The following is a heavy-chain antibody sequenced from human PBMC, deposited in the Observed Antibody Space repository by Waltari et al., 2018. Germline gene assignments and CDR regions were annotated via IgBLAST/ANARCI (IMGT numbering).Heavy chain of an antibody. CDR3: ARQQQMAPGAFDI. CDR1: GFSFKNHG. D-gene: IGHD6-13*01. V-gene: IGHV3-33*01. Sequence: QVQMVDSGGGVVQPGRSLRLCCAAVGFSFKNHGIPWVGKAPGKGLEWVAVIWYDGNTKYYADSVKGRFTISRDTSKNTLYLQMNNLRAEDTAVYYCARQQQMAPGAFDIWGQGTMVTVSS. J-gene: IGHJ3*02. CDR2: IWYDGNTK.